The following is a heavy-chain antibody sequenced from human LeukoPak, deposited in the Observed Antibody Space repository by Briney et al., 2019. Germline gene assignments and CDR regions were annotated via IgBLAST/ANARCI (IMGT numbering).Heavy chain of an antibody. D-gene: IGHD4-11*01. Sequence: PGGSLRLFCAASGFTFSSSAMSWVRQAPGKWLEWVSAISGSGGSTYYAASVKGRFTISRDNSKNTLYLQMSSLRAEDTAVYYCAKGTDYSDYLDYWGQGTLVTVSS. V-gene: IGHV3-23*01. J-gene: IGHJ4*02. CDR3: AKGTDYSDYLDY. CDR2: ISGSGGST. CDR1: GFTFSSSA.